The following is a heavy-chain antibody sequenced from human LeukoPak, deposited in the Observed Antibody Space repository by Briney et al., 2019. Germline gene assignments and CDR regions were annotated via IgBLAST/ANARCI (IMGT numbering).Heavy chain of an antibody. CDR1: GFTFSSFY. J-gene: IGHJ4*02. CDR2: INGDGTII. Sequence: GGSLRLSCAASGFTFSSFYMHWVRQAPGKGLVWVSRINGDGTIINYADSVKGRFTISRDNAKNTLYLQMNSLRAEDTAVYYCARASSSGSYYHYWGQGTLVTISS. D-gene: IGHD1-26*01. V-gene: IGHV3-74*01. CDR3: ARASSSGSYYHY.